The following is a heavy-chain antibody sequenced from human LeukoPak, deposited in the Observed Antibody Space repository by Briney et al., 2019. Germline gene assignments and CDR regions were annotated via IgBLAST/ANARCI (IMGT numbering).Heavy chain of an antibody. CDR2: INPNSGGA. Sequence: ASVKVSCKASGYIFTGYFMNWVRQAPGQGLEWMGWINPNSGGANYAQKFQGRVTMTRDTSIITAYMQLSSLTSDDTAVYDGARGSSERDWFDLWGQGTLVTVSS. CDR1: GYIFTGYF. D-gene: IGHD1-1*01. J-gene: IGHJ5*02. CDR3: ARGSSERDWFDL. V-gene: IGHV1-2*02.